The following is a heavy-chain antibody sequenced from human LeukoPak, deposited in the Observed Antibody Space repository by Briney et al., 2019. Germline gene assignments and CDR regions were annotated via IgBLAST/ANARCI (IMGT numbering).Heavy chain of an antibody. D-gene: IGHD1-14*01. J-gene: IGHJ4*02. CDR2: FYYSGST. CDR3: TRFNLDDGTLDY. Sequence: PSETLSFTCTVSGGSISSYYWSWSRKPPGRVLEGIGYFYYSGSTNYNPSLKGRVTISVDTSKNQFSLKLSSVTAADTAVYYWTRFNLDDGTLDYWGQGTLVTVSS. CDR1: GGSISSYY. V-gene: IGHV4-59*13.